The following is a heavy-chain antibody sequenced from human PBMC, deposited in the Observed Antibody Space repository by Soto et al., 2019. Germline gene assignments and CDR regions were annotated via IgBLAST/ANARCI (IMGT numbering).Heavy chain of an antibody. V-gene: IGHV4-59*01. CDR3: ARDLSS. J-gene: IGHJ5*02. CDR2: VYYSGST. Sequence: SETLSLTCTVSGGSITTNYWTWIRQPPGKGLEWIGYVYYSGSTNSNPSLKSRVTISVDTSKNQFSLKLNSVTAADTAVYYCARDLSSWGQGMLVTVSS. CDR1: GGSITTNY.